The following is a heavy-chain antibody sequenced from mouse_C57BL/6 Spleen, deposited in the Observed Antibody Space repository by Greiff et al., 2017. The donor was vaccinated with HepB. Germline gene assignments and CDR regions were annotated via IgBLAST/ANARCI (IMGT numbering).Heavy chain of an antibody. CDR3: VRQEGYNWYFDV. D-gene: IGHD3-1*01. J-gene: IGHJ1*03. CDR1: GFSFNTYA. V-gene: IGHV10-1*01. Sequence: EVHLVESGGGLVQPKGSLKLSCAASGFSFNTYAMNWVRQSPGKGLEWVARIRSKSNNYATYYADSVKDRFTISRDDSESMLYLQMNNLKTEDTAMYYCVRQEGYNWYFDVWGTGTTVTVSS. CDR2: IRSKSNNYAT.